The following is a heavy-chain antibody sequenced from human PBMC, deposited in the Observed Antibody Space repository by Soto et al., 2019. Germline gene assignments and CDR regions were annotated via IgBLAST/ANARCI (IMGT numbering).Heavy chain of an antibody. Sequence: PSETLSLTCTVSGGSISSGDYYWSWIRQPPGKGLEWIGYIYYSGSTYYNPSLKSRVTISVDTSRNQFSLKLSSVTAADTAVYYCARVDYYDSSGYYYYYGMDVWGQGTTVTVSS. J-gene: IGHJ6*02. CDR1: GGSISSGDYY. CDR2: IYYSGST. V-gene: IGHV4-30-4*01. D-gene: IGHD3-22*01. CDR3: ARVDYYDSSGYYYYYGMDV.